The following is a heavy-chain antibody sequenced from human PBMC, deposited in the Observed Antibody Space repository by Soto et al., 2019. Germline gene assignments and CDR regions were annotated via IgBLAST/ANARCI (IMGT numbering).Heavy chain of an antibody. CDR3: ARVGDGNTFWDYFDY. J-gene: IGHJ4*02. CDR1: GFTVNSNY. V-gene: IGHV3-53*01. Sequence: GGSLRLSCEASGFTVNSNYMSWVRQAPGKGLEWVSVIYSGGSTYYADSVKGRFTISRDISKNTLYLQMNSLRAEVTAVYYCARVGDGNTFWDYFDYWGQGTLVTVSS. CDR2: IYSGGST. D-gene: IGHD3-3*01.